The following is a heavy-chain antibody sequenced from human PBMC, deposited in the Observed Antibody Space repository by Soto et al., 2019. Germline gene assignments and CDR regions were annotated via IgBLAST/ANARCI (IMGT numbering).Heavy chain of an antibody. V-gene: IGHV4-39*01. CDR3: VRQSSYGSGSYYDY. J-gene: IGHJ4*02. Sequence: SETLSLTCSVSGDSISSINHYWGWIRQPPGKGLEWIGSIYYTGRACYNPSLKSRVTTSVDTTKNQFSLKLTSVTAADTAVYYCVRQSSYGSGSYYDYWGQGTLVTVSS. CDR2: IYYTGRA. D-gene: IGHD3-10*01. CDR1: GDSISSINHY.